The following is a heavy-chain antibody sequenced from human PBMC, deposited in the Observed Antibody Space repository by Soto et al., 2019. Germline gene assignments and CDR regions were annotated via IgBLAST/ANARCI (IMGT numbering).Heavy chain of an antibody. CDR3: ARHLERGSTTYPTAGTFDQ. J-gene: IGHJ4*02. Sequence: SETLSLTCTVSGDPISDHYWSWIRQPPGKGLEWIGYIYYSGRTNYNPSLKSRVTISVDTSKSQLSLRLSSVTAADTAAYYCARHLERGSTTYPTAGTFDQWGQGTLVTVSS. D-gene: IGHD1-1*01. V-gene: IGHV4-59*08. CDR1: GDPISDHY. CDR2: IYYSGRT.